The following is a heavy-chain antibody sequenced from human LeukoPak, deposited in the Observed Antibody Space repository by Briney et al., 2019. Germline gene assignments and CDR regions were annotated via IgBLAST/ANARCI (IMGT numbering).Heavy chain of an antibody. V-gene: IGHV3-66*01. CDR3: AMWFGEFFDY. J-gene: IGHJ4*02. CDR1: GFTVSSNY. CDR2: IYSGGST. Sequence: GGSLRLSCAAPGFTVSSNYMSWVRQAPGRGLEWVSVIYSGGSTYYADSVKGRFTISRDNSKNTLYLQMNSLRAEDTAVYYCAMWFGEFFDYWGQGTLVTVSS. D-gene: IGHD3-10*01.